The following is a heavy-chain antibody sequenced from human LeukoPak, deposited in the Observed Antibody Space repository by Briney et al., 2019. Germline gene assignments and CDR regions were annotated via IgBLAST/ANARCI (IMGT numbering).Heavy chain of an antibody. CDR2: IWYDGSNK. V-gene: IGHV3-33*08. CDR1: GFTFSSYG. CDR3: AREQSSSGWYVAYYYYYGMDV. D-gene: IGHD6-19*01. J-gene: IGHJ6*02. Sequence: AGRSLRLSCVASGFTFSSYGMHWVRQAPGKGLEWVAVIWYDGSNKYYADSVKGRFTISRDNSKNTLYLQMNSLRAEDTAVYYCAREQSSSGWYVAYYYYYGMDVWGQGTTVTVSS.